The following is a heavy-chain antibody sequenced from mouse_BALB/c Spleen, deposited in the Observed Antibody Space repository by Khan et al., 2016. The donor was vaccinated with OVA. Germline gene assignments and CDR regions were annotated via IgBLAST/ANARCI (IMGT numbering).Heavy chain of an antibody. D-gene: IGHD1-1*01. J-gene: IGHJ1*01. Sequence: EVELVESGGGLVKPGGSLKLSCAASGFTFSSYAMSWVRQSPEKRLEWVASINSGGSFYYSDSVRGRFTISRDNARNILYLQMSSLKSEDTALYYCARGHVYGSSYDYWYFDVWGAGTTVTVSS. V-gene: IGHV5-6-5*01. CDR1: GFTFSSYA. CDR3: ARGHVYGSSYDYWYFDV. CDR2: INSGGSF.